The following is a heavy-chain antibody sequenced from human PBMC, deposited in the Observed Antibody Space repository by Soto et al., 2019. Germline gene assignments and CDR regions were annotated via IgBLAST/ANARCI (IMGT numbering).Heavy chain of an antibody. CDR3: ATAGPTVTPRFLYYFDY. J-gene: IGHJ4*02. CDR2: FDPEDGET. Sequence: GASVKVSCKVSGYTLTELSMHWVRQAPGKGLEWMGGFDPEDGETIYAQKFQGRVTMTEDTSTDTAYMELSSLRSEDTAVYYCATAGPTVTPRFLYYFDYWGQGTLVTVSS. CDR1: GYTLTELS. D-gene: IGHD4-17*01. V-gene: IGHV1-24*01.